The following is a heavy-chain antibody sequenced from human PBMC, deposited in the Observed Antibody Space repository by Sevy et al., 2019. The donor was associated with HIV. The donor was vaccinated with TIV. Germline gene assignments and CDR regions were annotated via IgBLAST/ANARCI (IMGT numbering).Heavy chain of an antibody. CDR2: ISFDGSDQ. Sequence: GGSLRLSCAASGFTFSSYDMNWVRQAPGKGLEWVAVISFDGSDQKYEDSVKGRFTISRDNAKNTLYLQMNSLRHEDTAVYYCAKVAHLSGSSPADLWGQEPWSPSPQ. D-gene: IGHD1-26*01. CDR3: AKVAHLSGSSPADL. J-gene: IGHJ5*02. CDR1: GFTFSSYD. V-gene: IGHV3-30*18.